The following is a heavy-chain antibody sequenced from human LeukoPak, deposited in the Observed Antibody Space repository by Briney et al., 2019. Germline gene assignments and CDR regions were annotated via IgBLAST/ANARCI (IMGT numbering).Heavy chain of an antibody. J-gene: IGHJ4*02. CDR1: GGSISSSSYY. CDR3: ARLAVGSPFDY. V-gene: IGHV4-39*01. Sequence: SETLSLTCAVPGGSISSSSYYWGWIRQPPGKGLEWIGTIYYTGHTHYNESLESRITMSVDTSKNQFSLRLNSVTTADTALYYCARLAVGSPFDYWGQGALVTVSS. D-gene: IGHD3-10*01. CDR2: IYYTGHT.